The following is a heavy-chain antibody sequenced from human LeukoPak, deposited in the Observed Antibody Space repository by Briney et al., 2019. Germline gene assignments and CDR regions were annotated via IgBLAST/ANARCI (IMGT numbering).Heavy chain of an antibody. V-gene: IGHV3-53*01. Sequence: GGSLRLSCAASGFTVSSNYMSWVRQAPGKGLEWVSVIYSGGSTYYADPVKGRFTISRDNSKNTLYLQMNSLRAEDTAVYYCARDRGVSSGYYGGYYYGMDVWGQGTTVTVSS. CDR1: GFTVSSNY. CDR2: IYSGGST. D-gene: IGHD3-22*01. J-gene: IGHJ6*02. CDR3: ARDRGVSSGYYGGYYYGMDV.